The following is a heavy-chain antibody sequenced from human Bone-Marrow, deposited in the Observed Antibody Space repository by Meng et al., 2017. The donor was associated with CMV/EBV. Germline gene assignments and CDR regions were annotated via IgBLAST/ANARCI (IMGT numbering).Heavy chain of an antibody. J-gene: IGHJ1*01. CDR2: VYYSRST. D-gene: IGHD4-23*01. Sequence: SGGSVSSTRYYWTWIRQSPGQGLAWIGHVYYSRSTDYNPSLKSRVTITADTSKNQFSLRLTSVTAADTAVYYCARRRLTTVINSSMAWGQGTLVTVSS. V-gene: IGHV4-61*01. CDR1: GGSVSSTRYY. CDR3: ARRRLTTVINSSMA.